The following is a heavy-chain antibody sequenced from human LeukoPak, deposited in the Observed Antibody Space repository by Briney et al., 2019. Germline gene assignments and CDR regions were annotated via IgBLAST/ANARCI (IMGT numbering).Heavy chain of an antibody. CDR3: ARNPPGAGGVMGY. Sequence: ASVKVSCKVSGYTLTELSMHWVRQAPGKGLEWMGGFDPEDGETIYAQKFQGRVTITADKSTSTAYMELSSLRSEDTAVYYCARNPPGAGGVMGYWGQGTLVTVSS. J-gene: IGHJ4*02. CDR2: FDPEDGET. D-gene: IGHD3-16*01. CDR1: GYTLTELS. V-gene: IGHV1-24*01.